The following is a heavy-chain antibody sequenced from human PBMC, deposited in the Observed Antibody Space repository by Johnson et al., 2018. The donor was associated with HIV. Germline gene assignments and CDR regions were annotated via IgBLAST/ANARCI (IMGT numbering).Heavy chain of an antibody. Sequence: VQLVEFGGGLVQPGRSLRLSCAASGFTFDDYAMHWVRQAPGKGLEWVSGISWNSGSIGSADSVKGRFTISRDNAKNSLYLQMNCLRAEDTAVYYCARDRASIASALDAFDIWGQGTMVTVSS. J-gene: IGHJ3*02. CDR1: GFTFDDYA. CDR2: ISWNSGSI. CDR3: ARDRASIASALDAFDI. D-gene: IGHD6-13*01. V-gene: IGHV3-9*01.